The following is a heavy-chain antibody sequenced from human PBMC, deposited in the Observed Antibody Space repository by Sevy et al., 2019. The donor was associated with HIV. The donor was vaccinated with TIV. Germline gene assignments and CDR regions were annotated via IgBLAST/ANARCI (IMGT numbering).Heavy chain of an antibody. D-gene: IGHD3-10*02. V-gene: IGHV3-21*01. J-gene: IGHJ4*02. CDR1: GFTFSSYS. Sequence: GESLKISCAASGFTFSSYSMNWVRQAPGKGLEWVSSISKSSSYIYYSDSMKGRFTISRDNAKNSLYLQMNSLRAEDTAIYYCARDSDVGEGIVRGIDGNYFDYWGQGTPVTVSS. CDR3: ARDSDVGEGIVRGIDGNYFDY. CDR2: ISKSSSYI.